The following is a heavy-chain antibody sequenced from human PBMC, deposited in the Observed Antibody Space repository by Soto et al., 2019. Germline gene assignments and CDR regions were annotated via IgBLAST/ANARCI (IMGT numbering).Heavy chain of an antibody. V-gene: IGHV4-30-4*01. Sequence: PSETLSLTCSVSGGSINSGDYHWTWIRQSPGKGLEWIGAVYYSGSTYYNPSLKSRITISVDTSKSQFSLRLRSVTAADTAVYYCARDSRTRSGGMDXWGQVTRVTVS. CDR3: ARDSRTRSGGMDX. CDR1: GGSINSGDYH. J-gene: IGHJ6*02. CDR2: VYYSGST.